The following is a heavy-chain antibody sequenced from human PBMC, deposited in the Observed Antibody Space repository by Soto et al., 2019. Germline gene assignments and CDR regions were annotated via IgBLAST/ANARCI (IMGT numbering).Heavy chain of an antibody. CDR3: ARFSPYCSSTSCHPGYFDY. CDR1: GFTFSSYW. D-gene: IGHD2-2*01. J-gene: IGHJ4*02. Sequence: GSLRLSCAASGFTFSSYWMSWVRQAPGKGLEWVANIKQDGSEKYYVDSVKGRFTISRDNAKNSLYLQMNSLRAEDTAVYYCARFSPYCSSTSCHPGYFDYWGQGTLVTVSS. CDR2: IKQDGSEK. V-gene: IGHV3-7*03.